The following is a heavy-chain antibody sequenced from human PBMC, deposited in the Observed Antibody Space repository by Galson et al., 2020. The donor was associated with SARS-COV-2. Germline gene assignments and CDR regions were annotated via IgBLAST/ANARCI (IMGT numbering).Heavy chain of an antibody. CDR1: GGSITSYY. CDR3: ARGEGEGQPGYYYGMDV. CDR2: IYYSGCT. Sequence: SETLSLTCTVSGGSITSYYWSWIRQPPGKGLEWIGYIYYSGCTNYNPSLKSRVTISVDTPKNQFSLKVSSVTAADTAVYYCARGEGEGQPGYYYGMDVWGQGTTVPVSS. V-gene: IGHV4-59*01. D-gene: IGHD5-18*01. J-gene: IGHJ6*02.